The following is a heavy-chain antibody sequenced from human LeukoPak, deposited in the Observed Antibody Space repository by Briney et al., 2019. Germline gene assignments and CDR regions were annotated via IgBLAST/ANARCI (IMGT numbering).Heavy chain of an antibody. V-gene: IGHV1-69*02. CDR2: IIPILGIA. CDR3: ANDCSSTSCYQGNVY. Sequence: SVKVSCKASGGTFSSYTISWVRQAPGQGLEWMGRIIPILGIANYAQKFQGRVTITADKSTSTDYMELRSLRSEDTAVYYFANDCSSTSCYQGNVYWGQGTLVTVSS. CDR1: GGTFSSYT. J-gene: IGHJ4*02. D-gene: IGHD2-2*01.